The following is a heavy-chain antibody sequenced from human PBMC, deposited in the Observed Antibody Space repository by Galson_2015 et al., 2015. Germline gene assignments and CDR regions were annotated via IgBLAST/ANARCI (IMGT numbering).Heavy chain of an antibody. CDR2: ISGSGGST. CDR3: ARSGSYDILDY. J-gene: IGHJ4*02. CDR1: GFTFSSYA. D-gene: IGHD1-26*01. Sequence: SLRLSCAASGFTFSSYAMSWVRQAPGKGLEWVSAISGSGGSTYYADSVKGRFTISRDNSKNMLYLQMNSLRAEDTAVYYCARSGSYDILDYWGQGTLVTVSS. V-gene: IGHV3-23*01.